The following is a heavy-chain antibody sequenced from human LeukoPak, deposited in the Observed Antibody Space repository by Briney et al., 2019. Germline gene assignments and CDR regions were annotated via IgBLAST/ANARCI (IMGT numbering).Heavy chain of an antibody. V-gene: IGHV1-2*02. CDR1: GYTFTGYY. J-gene: IGHJ3*02. CDR3: ANDRDDAFEI. CDR2: IKPNSGDT. Sequence: ASVKVSCKASGYTFTGYYMHWVRQAPGQGLEWMGWIKPNSGDTYYSQKFQDRVTMTRDTSISTAYLELSRLRSDDTAVYYCANDRDDAFEIRGQGTMVTVSS.